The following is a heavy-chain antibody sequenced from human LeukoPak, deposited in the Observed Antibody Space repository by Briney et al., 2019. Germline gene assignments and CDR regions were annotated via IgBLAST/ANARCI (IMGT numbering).Heavy chain of an antibody. CDR1: GFTFSDYY. J-gene: IGHJ4*02. CDR2: ISGSGGST. V-gene: IGHV3-23*01. CDR3: ARDPLSAHGDYAYFDY. Sequence: GGSLRLSCAASGFTFSDYYMSWIRQAPGKGLEWVSAISGSGGSTYYADSVKGRFTISRDNSKNTLYLQMNSLRAEDMAVYYCARDPLSAHGDYAYFDYWGQGTLVTVSS. D-gene: IGHD4-17*01.